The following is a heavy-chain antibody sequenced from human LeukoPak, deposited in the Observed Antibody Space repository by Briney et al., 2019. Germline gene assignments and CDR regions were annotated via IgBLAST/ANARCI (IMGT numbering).Heavy chain of an antibody. J-gene: IGHJ1*01. D-gene: IGHD2-2*01. V-gene: IGHV1-2*02. CDR2: INPNSGGT. CDR1: GYTFTGYY. Sequence: ASVKVSCKASGYTFTGYYMHWVRQAPGQGLEWMGWINPNSGGTNYAQKFQGRVTMTRDTSISTAYMELSRLRSEDTAVYYCASAACSSTSCYNWGYFQHWGQGTLVTVSS. CDR3: ASAACSSTSCYNWGYFQH.